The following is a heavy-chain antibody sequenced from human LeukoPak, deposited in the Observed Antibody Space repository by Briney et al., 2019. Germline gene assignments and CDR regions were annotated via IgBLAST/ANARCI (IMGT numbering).Heavy chain of an antibody. V-gene: IGHV1-8*02. CDR1: GYTFGSYD. Sequence: GASVKVSCKASGYTFGSYDINWVRKATGQGLEWMGWMNPGSGNTGYAQRFQGRVTMTRDTSISTAYMELSGLRSEDTAVYYCARLSETAAYYCTSGYYYLGYWGQGTLVTVDS. J-gene: IGHJ4*02. D-gene: IGHD2-8*01. CDR2: MNPGSGNT. CDR3: ARLSETAAYYCTSGYYYLGY.